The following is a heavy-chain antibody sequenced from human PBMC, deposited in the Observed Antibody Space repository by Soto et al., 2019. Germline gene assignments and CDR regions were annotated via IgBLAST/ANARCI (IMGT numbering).Heavy chain of an antibody. CDR1: GFTFSSYA. D-gene: IGHD2-15*01. CDR2: ISYDGSNK. J-gene: IGHJ4*02. CDR3: AREVVEMAPILLDY. Sequence: HPGGSLRLSCAASGFTFSSYAMHRVRQAPGKGLEWVAVISYDGSNKYYADSVKGRFTISRDNSKNTLYLQMNSLRAEDTAVYYCAREVVEMAPILLDYWGQGTLVTVSS. V-gene: IGHV3-30-3*01.